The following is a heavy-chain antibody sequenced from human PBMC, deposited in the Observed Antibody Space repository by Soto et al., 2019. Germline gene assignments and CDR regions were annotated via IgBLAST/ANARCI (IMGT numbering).Heavy chain of an antibody. Sequence: QVQLVQSGAEVKKPGASVKVSCKASGYTFTSYGISWVRQAPGQGLEWMGWISAYNGNTNYAQKLQGRVTMTTDTSTSTAYRELRSLRSDDTDVYYCARCCGWYYGSGSYPGHYYYYMDVWGKGTTVTVSS. D-gene: IGHD3-10*01. J-gene: IGHJ6*03. CDR3: ARCCGWYYGSGSYPGHYYYYMDV. CDR1: GYTFTSYG. V-gene: IGHV1-18*01. CDR2: ISAYNGNT.